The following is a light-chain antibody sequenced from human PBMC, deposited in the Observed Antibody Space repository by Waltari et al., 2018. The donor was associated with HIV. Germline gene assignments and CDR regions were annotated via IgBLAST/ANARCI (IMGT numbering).Light chain of an antibody. V-gene: IGKV4-1*01. CDR2: WAS. Sequence: DIVMTQSPDSLAVSLGERATINCKSSQSVLHISNHKDYLAWYQQKPGQPPKLLIFWASTRESGVPDRSSGGGPGTDFTLPISSLQAEDVAVNYCQQYPSTQLTFGPGTKV. CDR1: QSVLHISNHKDY. CDR3: QQYPSTQLT. J-gene: IGKJ3*01.